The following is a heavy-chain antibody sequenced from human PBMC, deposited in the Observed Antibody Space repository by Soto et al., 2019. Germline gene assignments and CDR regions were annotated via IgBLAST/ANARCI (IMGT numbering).Heavy chain of an antibody. CDR3: ASIGDFWSGYPRP. D-gene: IGHD3-3*01. V-gene: IGHV4-34*01. CDR2: INHSGST. CDR1: GGSFSGYY. J-gene: IGHJ5*02. Sequence: SETLSLTCAVYGGSFSGYYWSWIRQPPGKGLEWIGEINHSGSTNYNPSLKSRVTISVDTSKNQFSLKLSSVTAADTAVYYCASIGDFWSGYPRPWGQGTLVTVSS.